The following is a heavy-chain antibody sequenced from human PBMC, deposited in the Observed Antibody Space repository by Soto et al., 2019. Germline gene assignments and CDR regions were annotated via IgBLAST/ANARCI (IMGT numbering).Heavy chain of an antibody. D-gene: IGHD3-9*01. CDR1: GASISSGGYS. V-gene: IGHV4-30-2*01. CDR3: AREGTHDKESAFEI. CDR2: IYHSGIT. Sequence: QLQLQESGSRLVKPSETLSLTCVVSGASISSGGYSWSWIRQPPGKGLEWIGYIYHSGITYYNPSLRSRVTISVDTSKNQFSLNLRSVTAADTAVYYCAREGTHDKESAFEIWGQGTLVTVSS. J-gene: IGHJ3*02.